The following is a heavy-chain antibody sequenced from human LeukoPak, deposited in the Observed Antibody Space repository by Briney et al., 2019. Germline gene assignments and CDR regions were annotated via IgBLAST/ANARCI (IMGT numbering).Heavy chain of an antibody. V-gene: IGHV1-2*02. J-gene: IGHJ1*01. D-gene: IGHD4-17*01. CDR2: INPNSGGT. Sequence: ASVKVSCKASGYIFTGYCMHWVRQAPGQGLEWMGWINPNSGGTVYAQRFQGRVTMARDTSISTAYMELSRLRSDDTAVYYCARVWNDYGDYGAEYFQHWGQGTLVTVSS. CDR1: GYIFTGYC. CDR3: ARVWNDYGDYGAEYFQH.